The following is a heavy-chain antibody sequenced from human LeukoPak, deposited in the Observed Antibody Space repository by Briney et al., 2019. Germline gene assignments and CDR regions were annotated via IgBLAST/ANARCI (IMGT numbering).Heavy chain of an antibody. CDR3: AKGSYYDSSGSFYFDY. D-gene: IGHD3-22*01. V-gene: IGHV3-23*01. J-gene: IGHJ4*02. CDR2: ISGSGDNT. CDR1: GFTLSTNA. Sequence: GGSLRLSCLTSGFTLSTNAMSWVRQAPGKGLEWVSGISGSGDNTYYADSVKGRFTISRDNSKNTLYVQVNSLGTEDTAAYYCAKGSYYDSSGSFYFDYWGQGTLVTVSS.